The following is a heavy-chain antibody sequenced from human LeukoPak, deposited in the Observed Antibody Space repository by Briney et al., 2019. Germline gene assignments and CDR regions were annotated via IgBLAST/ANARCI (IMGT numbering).Heavy chain of an antibody. CDR3: AKDDAWLQYGN. D-gene: IGHD5-24*01. CDR1: GFTFSSHG. Sequence: GGSLRLSCAASGFTFSSHGMNWVRQAPGKGLEWASGISPNGVITYYADSVKGRFTISRDNSKGTVYLQMNSLRPEDTAVYYCAKDDAWLQYGNWGRGTLVTVSS. CDR2: ISPNGVIT. J-gene: IGHJ4*02. V-gene: IGHV3-23*01.